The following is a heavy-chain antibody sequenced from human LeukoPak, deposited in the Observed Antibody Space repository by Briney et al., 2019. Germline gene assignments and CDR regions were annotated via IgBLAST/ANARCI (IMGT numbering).Heavy chain of an antibody. CDR1: GYTFTSYD. J-gene: IGHJ3*02. V-gene: IGHV1-8*01. D-gene: IGHD3-22*01. CDR3: ARGANYYDSSGPYGGI. Sequence: GASVKVSCKASGYTFTSYDINWVRQATGQGLEWMGWMNPNSGNTGYAQKFQGRVTKTRNTSISTAYMELSSLRSEDTAVYYCARGANYYDSSGPYGGIWGQGTMVTVSS. CDR2: MNPNSGNT.